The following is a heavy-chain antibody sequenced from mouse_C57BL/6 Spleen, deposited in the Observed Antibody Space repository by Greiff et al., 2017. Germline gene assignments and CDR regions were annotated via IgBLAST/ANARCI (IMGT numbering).Heavy chain of an antibody. CDR3: ARSYYGKGFAY. J-gene: IGHJ3*01. D-gene: IGHD2-1*01. CDR1: GYTFTDYY. V-gene: IGHV1-19*01. CDR2: INPYNGGT. Sequence: VQLQQSGPVLVKPGASVKMSCKASGYTFTDYYMNWVKQSHGKSLEWIGVINPYNGGTSYNQKFKGKATLTVDKSSSTAYMELNSLTSEDSAVYYGARSYYGKGFAYWGQGTLVTVSA.